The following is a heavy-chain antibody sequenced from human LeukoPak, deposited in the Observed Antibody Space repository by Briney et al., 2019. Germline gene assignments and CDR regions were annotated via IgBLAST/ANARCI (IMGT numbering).Heavy chain of an antibody. Sequence: SETLSLTCTVSGGSISSYYWSWIRQPAGQGLEWIGRIYTSGSTNYNPSLKSRVTMSVDTSKNQFSLKLRSVTAAETAVYYCARDLSKKWDAFDIWGQGTMVTVSS. J-gene: IGHJ3*02. D-gene: IGHD1-26*01. CDR3: ARDLSKKWDAFDI. CDR1: GGSISSYY. V-gene: IGHV4-4*07. CDR2: IYTSGST.